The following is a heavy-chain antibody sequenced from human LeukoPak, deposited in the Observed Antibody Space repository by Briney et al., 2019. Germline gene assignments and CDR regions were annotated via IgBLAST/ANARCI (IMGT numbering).Heavy chain of an antibody. CDR3: ARDRLEGGETFDS. CDR1: GFSFRSYS. CDR2: ITGSSSYI. J-gene: IGHJ4*02. V-gene: IGHV3-21*01. Sequence: TGGSLRLYCAASGFSFRSYSLDWVRQAPGKGLEWVPSITGSSSYISYAASVKGRFTISRDNAENSLFLQMNSLRPEDTAVYFCARDRLEGGETFDSWGQGTLVTVSS. D-gene: IGHD1-1*01.